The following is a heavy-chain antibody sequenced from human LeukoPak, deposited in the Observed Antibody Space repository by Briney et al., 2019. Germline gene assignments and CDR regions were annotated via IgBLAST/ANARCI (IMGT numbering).Heavy chain of an antibody. J-gene: IGHJ1*01. D-gene: IGHD6-13*01. Sequence: EASVKVSCKASVGTFSSYAISWVRQAPGQGLEWMGGIIPIFGTANYAQKFQGRVTITADESTSTAYMELSSLRSEDTAVYYCARRSAAAGYGEYFQHWGQGTLVTVSS. CDR3: ARRSAAAGYGEYFQH. CDR2: IIPIFGTA. V-gene: IGHV1-69*13. CDR1: VGTFSSYA.